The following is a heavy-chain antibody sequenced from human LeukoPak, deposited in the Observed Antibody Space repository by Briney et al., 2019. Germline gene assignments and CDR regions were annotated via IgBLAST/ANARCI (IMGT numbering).Heavy chain of an antibody. J-gene: IGHJ5*02. CDR3: ARGDIVVVPAAEGFDP. Sequence: EASVKVSCKASGYTFTGYYMHWVRQAPGQGLEWMGWINPNSGGTNYAQKFQGRVTMTRDTSISTAYMELSRLRSDDTAVYYCARGDIVVVPAAEGFDPWGQGTLVTVSS. CDR2: INPNSGGT. D-gene: IGHD2-2*01. CDR1: GYTFTGYY. V-gene: IGHV1-2*02.